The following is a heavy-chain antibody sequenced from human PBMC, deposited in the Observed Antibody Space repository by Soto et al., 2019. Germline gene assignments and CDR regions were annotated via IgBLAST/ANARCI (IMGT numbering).Heavy chain of an antibody. CDR3: ARVATMIVVVITTHAFDI. CDR2: INHSGST. D-gene: IGHD3-22*01. CDR1: GGSISSGGYY. V-gene: IGHV4-34*01. Sequence: SETLSLTCAVSGGSISSGGYYWSWIRQPPGKGLEWIGEINHSGSTNYNPSLKSRVTISVDTSKNQFSLKLSSVTAADTAVYYCARVATMIVVVITTHAFDIWGQGTMVTVSS. J-gene: IGHJ3*02.